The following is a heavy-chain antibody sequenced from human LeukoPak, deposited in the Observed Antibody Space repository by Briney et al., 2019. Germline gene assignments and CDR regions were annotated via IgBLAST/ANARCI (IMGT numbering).Heavy chain of an antibody. V-gene: IGHV5-51*01. CDR3: ARSSRGYYDSSGYYFDY. J-gene: IGHJ4*02. CDR1: GYSFTSYW. D-gene: IGHD3-22*01. Sequence: GESLKISCKGSGYSFTSYWIGWVRQMPGKGLEWMGIIYPGDSDTRYSPSFQGQVTIPADKSISTAYLQWSSLKASDTAMYYCARSSRGYYDSSGYYFDYWGQGTLVTVSS. CDR2: IYPGDSDT.